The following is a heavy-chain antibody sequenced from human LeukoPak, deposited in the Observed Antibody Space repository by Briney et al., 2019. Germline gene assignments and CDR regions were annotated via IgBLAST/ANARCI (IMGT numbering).Heavy chain of an antibody. D-gene: IGHD3-22*01. CDR1: DGSFSGHF. CDR3: ARESHSSGYLNAFDI. CDR2: LKHTGGT. Sequence: PSETLSLTCTVYDGSFSGHFWSWVRQPPGKGLDWSAELKHTGGTNYNPSLKSRVTISVDTSKNQFSLKLSSVTAADTAVYYCARESHSSGYLNAFDIWSQGTMVTVSS. J-gene: IGHJ3*02. V-gene: IGHV4-34*01.